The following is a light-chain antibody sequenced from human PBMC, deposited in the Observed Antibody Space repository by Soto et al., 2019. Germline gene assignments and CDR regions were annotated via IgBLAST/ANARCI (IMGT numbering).Light chain of an antibody. CDR3: CSHAGGGTLV. CDR2: EGT. CDR1: SSDVGTYKF. V-gene: IGLV2-23*01. J-gene: IGLJ3*02. Sequence: QSVLTQPASVSGSPGQSISVSCTGTSSDVGTYKFVSWYHQHPGKAPKLLIYEGTKRPSGVSNRFSGTKSGNTASLTISGLQAEDEADYYNCSHAGGGTLVFGGGTKLTVL.